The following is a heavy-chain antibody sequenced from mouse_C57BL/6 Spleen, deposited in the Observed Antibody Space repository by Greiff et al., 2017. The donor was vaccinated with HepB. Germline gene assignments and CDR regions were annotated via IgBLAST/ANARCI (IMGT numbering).Heavy chain of an antibody. CDR1: GYTFTSYW. V-gene: IGHV1-72*01. D-gene: IGHD1-1*01. CDR3: ARAGYYGSPAWFAY. J-gene: IGHJ3*01. Sequence: QVQLKQPGAELVKPGASVKLSCKASGYTFTSYWMHWVKQRPGRGLEWIGRIDPNSGGTKYNEKFKSKATLTVDKPSSTAYMQLSSLTSEDSAVYYCARAGYYGSPAWFAYWGQGTLVTVSA. CDR2: IDPNSGGT.